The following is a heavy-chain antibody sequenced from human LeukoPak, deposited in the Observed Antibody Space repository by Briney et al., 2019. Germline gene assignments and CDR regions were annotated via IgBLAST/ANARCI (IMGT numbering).Heavy chain of an antibody. CDR3: ARGYSGSWTTDY. Sequence: SETLSLTCAVYGGSFSGYYWSWIRQPPGKGLEWIGEINHSGSTNYNPSLKSRVTISVDTSKNQFSLKLSSVTAADTAVYYCARGYSGSWTTDYWGQGTLVTVSS. D-gene: IGHD6-13*01. CDR2: INHSGST. J-gene: IGHJ4*02. V-gene: IGHV4-34*01. CDR1: GGSFSGYY.